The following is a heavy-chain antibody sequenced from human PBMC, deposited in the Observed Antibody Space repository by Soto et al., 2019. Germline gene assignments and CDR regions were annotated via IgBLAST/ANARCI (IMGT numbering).Heavy chain of an antibody. CDR3: AANLDSISGSGYYGLDV. D-gene: IGHD3-10*01. J-gene: IGHJ6*02. Sequence: ASVKVSCKASGFTFTRSAVQWVRQARGQRLEWIGWIVVGSGNTNYAQKFQQRVTITRDMSTSTAYMEMRSLRSEDTAVYYCAANLDSISGSGYYGLDVWGQGTTVTVSS. CDR1: GFTFTRSA. V-gene: IGHV1-58*01. CDR2: IVVGSGNT.